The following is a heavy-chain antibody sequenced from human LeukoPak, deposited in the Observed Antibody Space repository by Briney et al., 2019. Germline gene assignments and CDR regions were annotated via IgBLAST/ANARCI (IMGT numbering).Heavy chain of an antibody. V-gene: IGHV1-46*01. CDR2: INPSGGST. D-gene: IGHD2-2*01. J-gene: IGHJ4*02. CDR3: ARGGEETGYCSSTSCHVYLDY. CDR1: GYTFTSYY. Sequence: ASVKVSCKASGYTFTSYYMHWVRQAPGQGLEWMGIINPSGGSTSYAQKFQGRVTMTRDTSTSTLYMELSSLRSEDTAVYYCARGGEETGYCSSTSCHVYLDYWGQGTLVTVSS.